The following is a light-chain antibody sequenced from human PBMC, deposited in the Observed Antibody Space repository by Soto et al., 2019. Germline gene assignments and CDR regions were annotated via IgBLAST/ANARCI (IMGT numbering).Light chain of an antibody. J-gene: IGKJ4*01. CDR3: MQLLHAPLS. CDR2: LGY. V-gene: IGKV2-28*01. Sequence: EIVMTQSPLSLPVTPGEPASISCRSSQSLLHSRGSNFLDWYLQKPGQSPQLLIYLGYNRASGVPDRLSGSGSSTDFILKISRVEAEDVGVYYCMQLLHAPLSFGGATRVELK. CDR1: QSLLHSRGSNF.